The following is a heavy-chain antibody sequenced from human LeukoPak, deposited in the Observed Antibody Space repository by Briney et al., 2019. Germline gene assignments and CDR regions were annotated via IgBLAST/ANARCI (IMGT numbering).Heavy chain of an antibody. J-gene: IGHJ4*02. V-gene: IGHV3-30*04. Sequence: GGSLRLSCAASGFTFSSFAMHWVRQAPGKGLEWVAVISYDGSNKYYADSVKGRFTISRDNSKNTLYLQMNSLRAEDTAVYYCARGESYDYVWGSYRHPFDYWGQGTLVTVSS. CDR3: ARGESYDYVWGSYRHPFDY. CDR1: GFTFSSFA. D-gene: IGHD3-16*02. CDR2: ISYDGSNK.